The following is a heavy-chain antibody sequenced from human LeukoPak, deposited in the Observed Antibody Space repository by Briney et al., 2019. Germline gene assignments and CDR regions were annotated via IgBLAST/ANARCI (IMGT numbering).Heavy chain of an antibody. V-gene: IGHV3-23*01. CDR2: ISGSGGST. CDR1: GFTFSSYA. CDR3: AKDGSRAYDILTGYYPDY. J-gene: IGHJ4*02. D-gene: IGHD3-9*01. Sequence: TGGSLRLSCAASGFTFSSYAMSWVREAAGKGVEWVSAISGSGGSTYYPDPVKGRFTISRDNSKNTLYLQMNSLRAEDTAVYYCAKDGSRAYDILTGYYPDYWGQGTLVTVSS.